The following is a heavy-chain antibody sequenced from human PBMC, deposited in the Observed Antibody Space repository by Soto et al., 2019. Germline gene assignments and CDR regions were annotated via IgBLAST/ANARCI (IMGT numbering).Heavy chain of an antibody. D-gene: IGHD3-22*01. CDR2: IYYSGST. V-gene: IGHV4-39*01. CDR3: ARPDYYDSSGALGFDY. CDR1: GGSISSSSYY. Sequence: PSETLSLTCTVSGGSISSSSYYWGWIRQPPGKGLEWIGSIYYSGSTYYNPSLKSRVTISVDTSKNQFSLKLSSVTAADTAVYYCARPDYYDSSGALGFDYWGQGTLVTVSS. J-gene: IGHJ4*02.